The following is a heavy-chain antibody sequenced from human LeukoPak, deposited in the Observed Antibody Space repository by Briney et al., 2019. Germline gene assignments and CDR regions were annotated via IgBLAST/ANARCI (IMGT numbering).Heavy chain of an antibody. CDR2: IYYSGNT. Sequence: SETLSLTCTVSGGSISSSSYYWGWIRQPPGKGLEWIGSIYYSGNTYYNPSLKSRVTISADTSKNQFSLKLSSVTAADTAVYYCARADSSGYLFAFDYWGQGTLVTVSS. J-gene: IGHJ4*02. CDR3: ARADSSGYLFAFDY. V-gene: IGHV4-39*01. D-gene: IGHD3-22*01. CDR1: GGSISSSSYY.